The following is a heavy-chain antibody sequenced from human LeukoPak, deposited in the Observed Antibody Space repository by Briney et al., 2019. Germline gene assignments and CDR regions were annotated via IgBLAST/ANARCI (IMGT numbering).Heavy chain of an antibody. CDR3: AKAKGWLQGAFDN. CDR1: GFTFSSYG. CDR2: LSGNGDLR. J-gene: IGHJ4*02. Sequence: GGSLRLSCAASGFTFSSYGMHWVRQAPGKGLEWVSGLSGNGDLRHYADAVKGRFTISRDNSENTLYLEMNSLRAEDTALYYCAKAKGWLQGAFDNWGQGTRVTVSS. V-gene: IGHV3-23*01. D-gene: IGHD5-24*01.